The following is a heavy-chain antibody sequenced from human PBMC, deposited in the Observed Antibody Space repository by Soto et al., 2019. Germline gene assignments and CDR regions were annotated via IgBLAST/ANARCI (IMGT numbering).Heavy chain of an antibody. CDR1: GYTYTSYG. J-gene: IGHJ3*02. D-gene: IGHD1-1*01. CDR3: ARVEDADAFDI. V-gene: IGHV1-18*01. Sequence: APVKVSSKAPGYTYTSYGISWVRQDPGQGLEWMGWISAYNGNTNYAQKLQGRVTMTTDTSTSTAYMELRSLRSDDTAVYDCARVEDADAFDIWGQGTMVTVSS. CDR2: ISAYNGNT.